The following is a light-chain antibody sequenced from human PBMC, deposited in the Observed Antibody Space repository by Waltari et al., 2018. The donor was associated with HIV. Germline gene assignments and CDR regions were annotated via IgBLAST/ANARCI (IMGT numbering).Light chain of an antibody. CDR2: QDS. CDR3: QAWDSYTLVV. V-gene: IGLV3-1*01. CDR1: KLGHKY. J-gene: IGLJ2*01. Sequence: SYELTQPPSVSVSPGQTASITCSGDKLGHKYACWYQQKPGQSPMLVIYQDSKRPSGIPERVSGSNSGNTATLTIRGTQAMDEADYYCQAWDSYTLVVFGGGTKLTVL.